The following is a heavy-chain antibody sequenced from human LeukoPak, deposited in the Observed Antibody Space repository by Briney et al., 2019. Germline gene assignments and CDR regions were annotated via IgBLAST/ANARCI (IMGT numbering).Heavy chain of an antibody. CDR3: ARVAAAAVHD. CDR2: ISSSSSYI. Sequence: GGSLRLSCAASGSTFSSYSMNWVRQAPGKGLEWVSSISSSSSYIYYADSVKGLFTISRDNAKNSLYLQMNSLRAEDTAVYYCARVAAAAVHDWGQGTLVTVSS. CDR1: GSTFSSYS. V-gene: IGHV3-21*01. D-gene: IGHD6-13*01. J-gene: IGHJ4*02.